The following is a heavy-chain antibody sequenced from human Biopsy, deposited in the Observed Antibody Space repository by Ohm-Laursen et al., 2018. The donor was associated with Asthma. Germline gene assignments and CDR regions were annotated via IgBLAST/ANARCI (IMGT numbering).Heavy chain of an antibody. CDR3: ARTYYDFLTGQVKDVFGV. V-gene: IGHV1-3*04. D-gene: IGHD3-9*01. Sequence: ASVKVSCKASGYNFISFAIHWVRQAPGQRLEWMGWVNTGNGDTKYSQKFQGRVTIIRDTSASTAYMELRSLRSEDTATYYCARTYYDFLTGQVKDVFGVWGQGTMVTVSS. CDR2: VNTGNGDT. J-gene: IGHJ3*01. CDR1: GYNFISFA.